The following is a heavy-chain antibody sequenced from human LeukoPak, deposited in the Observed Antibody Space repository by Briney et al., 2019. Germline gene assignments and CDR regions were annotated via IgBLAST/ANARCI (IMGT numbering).Heavy chain of an antibody. D-gene: IGHD1-26*01. J-gene: IGHJ4*02. CDR3: AREVSGSYYFDY. Sequence: GGSLRLSCAASGFTFSSYWMHWVRQAPGKGLAWVSRINSDGSSTSYADSVKGRFTISRDNAKNTLYLQMNSLRAEDTAVYYCAREVSGSYYFDYWGQGTLVTVSS. CDR1: GFTFSSYW. V-gene: IGHV3-74*01. CDR2: INSDGSST.